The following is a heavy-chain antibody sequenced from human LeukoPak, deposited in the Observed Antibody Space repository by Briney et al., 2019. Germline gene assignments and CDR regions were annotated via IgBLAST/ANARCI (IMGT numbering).Heavy chain of an antibody. V-gene: IGHV1-46*01. CDR1: GYTFTSYY. CDR3: ARGGYYYDSSGYSHLPDY. Sequence: ASVKVSCKASGYTFTSYYMHWERQAPGQGLEWMGIINPSGGSTSYAQKFQGRVTMTRDTSTSTVYMELSSLRSEDTAVYYCARGGYYYDSSGYSHLPDYWGQGTLVTVSA. J-gene: IGHJ4*02. D-gene: IGHD3-22*01. CDR2: INPSGGST.